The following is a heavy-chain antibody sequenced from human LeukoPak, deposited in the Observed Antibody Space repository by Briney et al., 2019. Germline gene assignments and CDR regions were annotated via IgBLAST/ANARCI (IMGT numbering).Heavy chain of an antibody. CDR3: ARAWQWLPLDS. Sequence: PSETLSLTCAVSGGSISSYYWSWIRQPAGKGLEWIGRIHTSGSTNYNPPLKSRVIMSVDTSKNQFSLKVTSVTAADAAVYYCARAWQWLPLDSWGQGTLVTVSS. V-gene: IGHV4-4*07. CDR1: GGSISSYY. CDR2: IHTSGST. D-gene: IGHD6-19*01. J-gene: IGHJ4*02.